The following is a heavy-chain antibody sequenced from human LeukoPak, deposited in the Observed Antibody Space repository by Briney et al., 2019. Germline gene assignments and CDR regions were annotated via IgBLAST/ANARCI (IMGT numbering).Heavy chain of an antibody. CDR3: ARPFSGSYYEGFDY. J-gene: IGHJ4*02. CDR1: GFTFDDYA. CDR2: LSYGGTNK. D-gene: IGHD1-26*01. Sequence: PGGSLSLSCAASGFTFDDYAMQWARRVPGKGLEGVAVLSYGGTNKYYADSVKGRFTISRDNSKNTLYLQMNSLRAEATAVYYCARPFSGSYYEGFDYWGQGTLVTVSS. V-gene: IGHV3-30-3*01.